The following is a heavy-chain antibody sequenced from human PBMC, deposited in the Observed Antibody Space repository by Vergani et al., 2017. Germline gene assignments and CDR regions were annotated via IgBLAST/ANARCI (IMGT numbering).Heavy chain of an antibody. CDR3: ARGITMMSDAFDI. CDR1: GYTFTGYY. J-gene: IGHJ3*02. D-gene: IGHD3-22*01. Sequence: QVQLVQSGAEVKKPGASVKVSCKASGYTFTGYYMHWVRQAPGQGLEWMGWINHILGIANYAEKFQGRVTITADKTTSTADMELSSLRSEDTAVYYCARGITMMSDAFDIWGQGTMVTVSS. CDR2: INHILGIA. V-gene: IGHV1-69*09.